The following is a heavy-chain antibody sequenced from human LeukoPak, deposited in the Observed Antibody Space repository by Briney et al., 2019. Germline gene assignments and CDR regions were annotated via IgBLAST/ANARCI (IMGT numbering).Heavy chain of an antibody. CDR3: AREPRGYCSGGSCSSPSDY. V-gene: IGHV1-2*02. D-gene: IGHD2-15*01. J-gene: IGHJ4*02. CDR2: INPRGGST. CDR1: GYTFTSYY. Sequence: ASVKVSCKASGYTFTSYYMHWMRQAPGQGPEWMGIINPRGGSTDYAQKFQGRVTMARDTSISTAYMELSRLRSDDTAVYYCAREPRGYCSGGSCSSPSDYWGQGALVTVSS.